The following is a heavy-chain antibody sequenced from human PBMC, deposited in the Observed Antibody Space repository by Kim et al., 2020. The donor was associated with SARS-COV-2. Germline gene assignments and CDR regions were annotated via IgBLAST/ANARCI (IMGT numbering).Heavy chain of an antibody. D-gene: IGHD3-16*01. V-gene: IGHV3-30*04. CDR3: ARDGPHYDYVWGAGYYYYSGMDV. J-gene: IGHJ6*02. CDR2: ISYDGSNK. CDR1: GFTFSSYA. Sequence: GGSLRLSCAASGFTFSSYAMHWVRQAPGKGLEWVAVISYDGSNKYYADSVKGRFTISRDNSKNTLYLQMNSLRAEDTAVYYCARDGPHYDYVWGAGYYYYSGMDVGGQGTRSPSP.